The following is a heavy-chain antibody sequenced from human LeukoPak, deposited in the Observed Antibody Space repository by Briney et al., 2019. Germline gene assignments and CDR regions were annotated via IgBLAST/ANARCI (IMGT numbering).Heavy chain of an antibody. CDR1: GGSFSGYY. J-gene: IGHJ4*02. CDR3: ARLGADYYGSGSYLEPFDY. V-gene: IGHV4-34*01. Sequence: PSETLSLTCAVYGGSFSGYYWSWIRQPPGKGLEWIGEINHSGSTNYNPSLKSRVTISVDTSKNQFSLKPSSVTAADTAVYYCARLGADYYGSGSYLEPFDYWGQGTLVTVSS. D-gene: IGHD3-10*01. CDR2: INHSGST.